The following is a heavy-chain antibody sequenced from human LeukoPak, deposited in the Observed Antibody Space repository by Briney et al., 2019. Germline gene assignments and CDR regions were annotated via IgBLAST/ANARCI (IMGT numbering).Heavy chain of an antibody. Sequence: GGSLRLSCAASGFTFSSYAMHWVRQAPGKGLEWVAVISYDGSNKYYADSVKGRFTIYRDNSKNTLYLQMNSLRAEDTAVYYCARDRGNCSSTSCYIQNWFDPWGQGTLVTVSS. CDR1: GFTFSSYA. CDR3: ARDRGNCSSTSCYIQNWFDP. CDR2: ISYDGSNK. J-gene: IGHJ5*02. D-gene: IGHD2-2*02. V-gene: IGHV3-30-3*01.